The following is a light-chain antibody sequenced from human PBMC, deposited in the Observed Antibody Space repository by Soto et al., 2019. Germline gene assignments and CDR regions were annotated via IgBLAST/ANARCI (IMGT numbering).Light chain of an antibody. CDR3: QQRTNWPLT. CDR2: DAS. Sequence: LTQSPATRSLSLGDRATLSCRASQSVSSFLAWYQQKPGQAPRLLIYDASNRATGIPARFSSSGSRTDFLLTSSSLEPEDLAVYYCQQRTNWPLTFGGGTKVDNK. V-gene: IGKV3-11*01. J-gene: IGKJ4*02. CDR1: QSVSSF.